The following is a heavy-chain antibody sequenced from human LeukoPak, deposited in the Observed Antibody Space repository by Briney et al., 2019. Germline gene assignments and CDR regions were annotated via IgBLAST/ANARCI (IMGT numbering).Heavy chain of an antibody. J-gene: IGHJ4*02. Sequence: GESLRLSCAASGFTFSNYWMHWVRQAPGKGLVWVSRINSDGSATTYADSVEGRFTISRDSAKNTLYLQMNSLRVEDTGVYYCARGPQLSGYWGQGTLVTVSS. CDR3: ARGPQLSGY. CDR1: GFTFSNYW. V-gene: IGHV3-74*01. D-gene: IGHD5-18*01. CDR2: INSDGSAT.